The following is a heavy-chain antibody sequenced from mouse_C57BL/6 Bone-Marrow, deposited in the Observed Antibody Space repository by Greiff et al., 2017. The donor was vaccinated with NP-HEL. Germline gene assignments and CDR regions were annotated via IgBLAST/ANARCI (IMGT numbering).Heavy chain of an antibody. D-gene: IGHD2-2*01. J-gene: IGHJ3*01. Sequence: QVQLQQSGAELASPGASVTLSCKASGYTFTDHFMHWVKQRPGQGLEWIGRIYPVSGETNYNQKFMGKATFSVDRSSSTVYMVLNSLTSEDSAVYYCGGYGYDGAWWAYWGQGTLVTVSA. V-gene: IGHV1-11*01. CDR3: GGYGYDGAWWAY. CDR1: GYTFTDHF. CDR2: IYPVSGET.